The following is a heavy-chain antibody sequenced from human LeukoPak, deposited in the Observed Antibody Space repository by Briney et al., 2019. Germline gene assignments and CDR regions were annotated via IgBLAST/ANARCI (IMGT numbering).Heavy chain of an antibody. Sequence: ASVKVSCKASGYTFTSYGISWVRQAPGQGLEWMGWISAYNGNTNYAQKLQGRVTMTTDTSTSTAYMELRSLRSDDTAVYYCARSNSHVLRFLEWLLSGGWFDPWGQGTLVTVSS. CDR2: ISAYNGNT. J-gene: IGHJ5*02. CDR1: GYTFTSYG. CDR3: ARSNSHVLRFLEWLLSGGWFDP. V-gene: IGHV1-18*01. D-gene: IGHD3-3*01.